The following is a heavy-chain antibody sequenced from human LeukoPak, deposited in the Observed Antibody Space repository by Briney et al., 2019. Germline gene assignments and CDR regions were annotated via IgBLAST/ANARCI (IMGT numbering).Heavy chain of an antibody. CDR3: AKAPRNSSTMLDY. Sequence: ASVKVSCKASGYTFTSHWIQWVRQAPGQGLEWMGLINPNDGSVAYAHSFQGRVAMTRDTSTSIAYMDLSSLRSEDTAVYYCAKAPRNSSTMLDYWGQGTLLTVSS. J-gene: IGHJ4*02. D-gene: IGHD6-13*01. CDR2: INPNDGSV. CDR1: GYTFTSHW. V-gene: IGHV1-46*01.